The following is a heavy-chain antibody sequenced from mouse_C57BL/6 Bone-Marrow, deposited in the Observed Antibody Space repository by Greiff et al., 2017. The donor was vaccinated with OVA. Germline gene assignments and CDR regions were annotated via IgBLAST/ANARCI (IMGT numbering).Heavy chain of an antibody. Sequence: EVQRVESGGGLVQPGGSLSLSCAASGFTFTDYYMSWVRQPPGTALEWLGFIRNKANGYTTEYSASVKGRFTISRDNSQSILYLQMNALRAEDSATYYCARHPYLYAMDYWGQGTSVTVSS. CDR1: GFTFTDYY. V-gene: IGHV7-3*01. J-gene: IGHJ4*01. CDR3: ARHPYLYAMDY. CDR2: IRNKANGYTT. D-gene: IGHD5-5*01.